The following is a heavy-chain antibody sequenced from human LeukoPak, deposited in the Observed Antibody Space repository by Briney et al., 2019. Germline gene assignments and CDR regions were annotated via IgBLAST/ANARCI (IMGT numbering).Heavy chain of an antibody. CDR1: GFTFSDYY. D-gene: IGHD2-2*02. Sequence: GGSLRLSCAASGFTFSDYYMSWIRQAPGKGLEWVSYISSSSSYTNYADSVKGRFTISRDNAKNSLYLQMNSLRAEDTAAYYCARGALSKGDIVVVPAAIDYWGQGTLVTVSS. CDR2: ISSSSSYT. J-gene: IGHJ4*02. V-gene: IGHV3-11*05. CDR3: ARGALSKGDIVVVPAAIDY.